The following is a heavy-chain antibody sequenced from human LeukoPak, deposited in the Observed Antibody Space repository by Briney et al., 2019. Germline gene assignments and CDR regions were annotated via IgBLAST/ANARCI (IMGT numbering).Heavy chain of an antibody. CDR1: GFTFSSYS. CDR3: ARWRVAGTRYYGMDV. CDR2: ISNSSSYI. D-gene: IGHD6-19*01. V-gene: IGHV3-21*01. Sequence: PGGSLILSCAASGFTFSSYSMNWVRQAPGKGLEWVSSISNSSSYIYYADSVKGRFTISRDNAKNALYLQMNSLRAEDTAVYYCARWRVAGTRYYGMDVWGQGTTVTVSS. J-gene: IGHJ6*02.